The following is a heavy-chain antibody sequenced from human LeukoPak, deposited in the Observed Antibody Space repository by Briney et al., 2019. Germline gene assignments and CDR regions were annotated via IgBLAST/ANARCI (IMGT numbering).Heavy chain of an antibody. Sequence: SETLSLTCTISGGSIISSAYSWGWIRQPPGKGLEYIGNIYYSGSAYYNPSLKSRVTLSVDTSNNQFSLRLTSVTAADTAVYYCATLAGESWGQGTLVTVSS. V-gene: IGHV4-39*01. CDR3: ATLAGES. J-gene: IGHJ5*02. CDR2: IYYSGSA. D-gene: IGHD1-26*01. CDR1: GGSIISSAYS.